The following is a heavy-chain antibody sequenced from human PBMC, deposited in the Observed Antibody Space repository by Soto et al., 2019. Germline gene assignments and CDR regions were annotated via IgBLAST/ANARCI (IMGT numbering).Heavy chain of an antibody. CDR1: GFTFSSYG. V-gene: IGHV3-33*01. Sequence: GGSLRLSCAASGFTFSSYGMHWVRQAPGKGLEWVAVIWYDGSNKYYADSVKGRFTISRDNSKNTLYLQMNSLRAEDTAVYYCARDQDGSGAFDIWGQGTMVTVSS. CDR3: ARDQDGSGAFDI. D-gene: IGHD3-10*01. CDR2: IWYDGSNK. J-gene: IGHJ3*02.